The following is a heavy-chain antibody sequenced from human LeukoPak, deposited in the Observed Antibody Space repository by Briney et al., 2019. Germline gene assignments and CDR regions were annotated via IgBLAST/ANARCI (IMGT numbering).Heavy chain of an antibody. J-gene: IGHJ5*02. CDR3: ARARYCSSTSCPVSDGLHYNWFDP. CDR1: GYSFTSYG. CDR2: ISAYNGNT. D-gene: IGHD2-2*01. Sequence: ASVKVSCKASGYSFTSYGISWVRQAPGQGLEWMGWISAYNGNTNYAQKLQGRVTMTTDTSTSTAYMELRSLRSDDTAVYYCARARYCSSTSCPVSDGLHYNWFDPWGQGTLVTVSS. V-gene: IGHV1-18*01.